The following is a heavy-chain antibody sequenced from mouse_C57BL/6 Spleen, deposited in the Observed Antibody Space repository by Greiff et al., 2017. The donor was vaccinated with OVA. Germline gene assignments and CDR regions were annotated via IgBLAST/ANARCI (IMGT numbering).Heavy chain of an antibody. CDR1: GYTFTSYW. CDR2: IYPSDSET. V-gene: IGHV1-61*01. D-gene: IGHD3-2*02. Sequence: QVQLQQPGAELVRPGSSVKLSCKASGYTFTSYWMDWVKQRPGQGLEWIGNIYPSDSETHYNQKFKDKATLTVDKSSSTAYMQLSSLTSEDSAVYYCALDSSGSYAMDYWGQGTSVTVSS. J-gene: IGHJ4*01. CDR3: ALDSSGSYAMDY.